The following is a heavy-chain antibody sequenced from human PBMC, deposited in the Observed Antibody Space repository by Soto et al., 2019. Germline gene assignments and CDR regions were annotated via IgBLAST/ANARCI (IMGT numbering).Heavy chain of an antibody. J-gene: IGHJ5*02. V-gene: IGHV4-34*01. CDR1: GGSFSGYY. CDR3: ARGGKHNNSYGSGTLGGDWFDP. CDR2: INHSGST. Sequence: SSETLSLTCAVYGGSFSGYYWSWIRQPPGKGLEWIREINHSGSTNYNPSLKSRVTISVDTSKNQFSLKLSSVTAADTAVYYCARGGKHNNSYGSGTLGGDWFDPWGQGTLVTVSS. D-gene: IGHD3-10*01.